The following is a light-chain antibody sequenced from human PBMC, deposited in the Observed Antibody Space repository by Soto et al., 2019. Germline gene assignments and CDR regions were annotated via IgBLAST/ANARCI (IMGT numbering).Light chain of an antibody. J-gene: IGKJ3*01. CDR3: EQYNNWVIT. V-gene: IGKV3-15*01. CDR2: GAS. Sequence: EIAMTQSPATLSVSPGARATLSCRASQSVSSNLAWYQQKPGQAPMLLIYGASTRTTGIPARISGRGSGTECPLTVSRLLYEGFAVYYCEQYNNWVITFRPGTKVDIK. CDR1: QSVSSN.